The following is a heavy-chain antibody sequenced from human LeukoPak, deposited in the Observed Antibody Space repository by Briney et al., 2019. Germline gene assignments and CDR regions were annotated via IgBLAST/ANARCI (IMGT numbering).Heavy chain of an antibody. Sequence: ASVKVSCKASGYTFTGYYMHWVRQAPGQGLEWMGWINPNSGGTNYAQKFQGRVTMTRDTSISTAYMELSRLRSDDTAVYYCARTRYCTNGVCSAGFDYWGQGTLVTVSS. J-gene: IGHJ4*02. CDR3: ARTRYCTNGVCSAGFDY. CDR2: INPNSGGT. CDR1: GYTFTGYY. D-gene: IGHD2-8*01. V-gene: IGHV1-2*02.